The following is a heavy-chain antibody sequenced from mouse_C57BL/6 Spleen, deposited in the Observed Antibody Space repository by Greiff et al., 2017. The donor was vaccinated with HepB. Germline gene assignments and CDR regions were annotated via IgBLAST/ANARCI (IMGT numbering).Heavy chain of an antibody. J-gene: IGHJ4*01. D-gene: IGHD2-2*01. CDR1: GYAFSSSW. CDR3: ASSYGYDGYAMDY. CDR2: IYPGDGDT. Sequence: LQESGPELVKPGASVKISCKASGYAFSSSWMNWVKQRPGKGLEWIGRIYPGDGDTNYNGKFKGKATLTVDKSSSTAYMQLSSLTSEDSAVYFGASSYGYDGYAMDYWGQGTSVTVSS. V-gene: IGHV1-82*01.